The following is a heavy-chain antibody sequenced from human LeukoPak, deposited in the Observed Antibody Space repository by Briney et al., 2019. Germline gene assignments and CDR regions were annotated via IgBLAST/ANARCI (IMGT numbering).Heavy chain of an antibody. J-gene: IGHJ5*02. CDR3: ARVRQYGSGSYSATFDP. D-gene: IGHD3-10*01. Sequence: GGSLRLSCAASGFTFSSYSMIWVRRAPGKGLEGLSKISSSGSTIYYADSIKGRFTISRDNAENSLYLEMNSLRVEDTAVYYCARVRQYGSGSYSATFDPWGQGTLVTVSS. CDR1: GFTFSSYS. V-gene: IGHV3-48*01. CDR2: ISSSGSTI.